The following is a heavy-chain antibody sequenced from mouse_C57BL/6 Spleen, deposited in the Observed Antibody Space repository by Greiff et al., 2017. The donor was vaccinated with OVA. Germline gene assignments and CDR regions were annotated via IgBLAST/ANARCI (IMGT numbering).Heavy chain of an antibody. CDR2: INPNNGGT. CDR1: GYTFTDYY. V-gene: IGHV1-26*01. D-gene: IGHD2-5*01. Sequence: EVQLQQSGPELVKPGASVKISCKASGYTFTDYYMNWVKQSHGKSLEWIGDINPNNGGTSYNQKFKGKATLTVDKSSSTAYMELRSLTSEDSAVYYCARIYYSNSYAMDYWGQGTSVTVSS. CDR3: ARIYYSNSYAMDY. J-gene: IGHJ4*01.